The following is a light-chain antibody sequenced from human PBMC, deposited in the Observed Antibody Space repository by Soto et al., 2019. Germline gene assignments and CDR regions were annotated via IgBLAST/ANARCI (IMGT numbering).Light chain of an antibody. V-gene: IGLV2-14*01. CDR1: SSDVGAYNF. J-gene: IGLJ1*01. CDR2: EVS. Sequence: QSALTQPASVSGSPGQSITISCTGTSSDVGAYNFVSWYQQHPGKAPKLMIYEVSNRPSGVSNRFSGSKSGSTASLTISGLQAEDKADYYCSSRASSLTYVFGTGTKLTVL. CDR3: SSRASSLTYV.